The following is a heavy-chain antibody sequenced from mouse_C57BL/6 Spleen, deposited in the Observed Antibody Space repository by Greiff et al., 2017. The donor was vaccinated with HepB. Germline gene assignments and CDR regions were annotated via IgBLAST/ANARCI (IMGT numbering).Heavy chain of an antibody. CDR3: ARSDDGYRAWFAY. CDR1: GYTFTSYW. D-gene: IGHD2-3*01. CDR2: INPSNGGT. Sequence: QVHVKQPGTELVKPGASVKLSCKASGYTFTSYWMHWVKQRPGQGLEWIGNINPSNGGTNYNEKFKSKATLTVDKSSSTAYMQLSSLTSEDSAVYYCARSDDGYRAWFAYWGQGTLVTVSA. J-gene: IGHJ3*01. V-gene: IGHV1-53*01.